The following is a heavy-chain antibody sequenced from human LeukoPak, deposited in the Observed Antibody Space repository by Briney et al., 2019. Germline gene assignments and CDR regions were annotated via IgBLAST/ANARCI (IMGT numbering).Heavy chain of an antibody. CDR3: ARGPIAAAGYGYYYYYMDV. Sequence: GGSLRLSCAASGFTFSNYAMHWVRQPPGKGLEWVALISYDGSNKYYADSVKGRFTISRDNSKNTMYLQMNSLRAEDTAVYYCARGPIAAAGYGYYYYYMDVWGKGTTVTVS. CDR2: ISYDGSNK. V-gene: IGHV3-30-3*01. CDR1: GFTFSNYA. D-gene: IGHD6-13*01. J-gene: IGHJ6*03.